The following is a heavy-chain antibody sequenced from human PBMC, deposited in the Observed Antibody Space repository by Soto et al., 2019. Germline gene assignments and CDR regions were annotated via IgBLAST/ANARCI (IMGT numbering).Heavy chain of an antibody. J-gene: IGHJ4*02. CDR3: ARGTYYYDSSGLNPPDY. Sequence: GGSLRLSCAASGFTFSSYGMHWVRQAPGKGLEWVAVIWYDGSNKYYADSVKGRFTISRDNSKNTLYLQMNSLRAEDTAVYYCARGTYYYDSSGLNPPDYWGQGTLVTVSS. CDR2: IWYDGSNK. CDR1: GFTFSSYG. D-gene: IGHD3-22*01. V-gene: IGHV3-33*01.